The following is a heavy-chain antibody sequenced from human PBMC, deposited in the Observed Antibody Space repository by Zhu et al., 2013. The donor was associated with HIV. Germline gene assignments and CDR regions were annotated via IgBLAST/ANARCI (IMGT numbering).Heavy chain of an antibody. J-gene: IGHJ5*02. CDR1: GYTISVYW. CDR3: ARDHSRDDGSGTYWWFDP. Sequence: QVQLVQSGAEVKKPGASVKVSCKASGYTISVYWMHWVRQAPGQGLEWMGVINPSGDVTVYAQKLQGRVTMTRDTSTSTLYLELSSLRSEDTAMYYCARDHSRDDGSGTYWWFDPWGQGPWSPSPQ. CDR2: INPSGDVT. V-gene: IGHV1-46*04. D-gene: IGHD3-10*01.